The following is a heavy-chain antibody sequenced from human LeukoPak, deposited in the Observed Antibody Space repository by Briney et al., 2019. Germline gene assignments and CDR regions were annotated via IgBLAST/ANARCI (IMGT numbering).Heavy chain of an antibody. CDR3: ASGLGQQFFY. D-gene: IGHD6-13*01. CDR1: GRSITTGGYS. Sequence: SQTLSLTCAVSGRSITTGGYSWSWIRQPQGKGLEWIGYFYHTGITYYNPSLNSRVTISVDRSKNQFSLKLSSVTAADTAVYYCASGLGQQFFYWGQGTLVTVSS. J-gene: IGHJ4*02. CDR2: FYHTGIT. V-gene: IGHV4-30-2*01.